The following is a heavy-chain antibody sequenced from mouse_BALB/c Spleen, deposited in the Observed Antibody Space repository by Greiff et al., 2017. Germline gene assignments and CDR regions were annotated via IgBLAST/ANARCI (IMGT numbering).Heavy chain of an antibody. CDR3: GTYDYDGGAAMDY. D-gene: IGHD2-4*01. CDR1: GYSFTGYY. V-gene: IGHV1-31*01. Sequence: EVKLQESGPELVKPGASVKISCKASGYSFTGYYMHWVKQSHVKSLEWIGRINPYNGATSYNQNFKDKASLTVDKSSSTAYMELHSLTSEDSAVYYCGTYDYDGGAAMDYWGQGTSVTVSS. J-gene: IGHJ4*01. CDR2: INPYNGAT.